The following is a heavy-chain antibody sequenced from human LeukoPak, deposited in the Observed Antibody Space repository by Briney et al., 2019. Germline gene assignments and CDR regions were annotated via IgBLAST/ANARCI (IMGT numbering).Heavy chain of an antibody. CDR2: ISSSSSTI. CDR1: GFTFSSYE. J-gene: IGHJ4*02. Sequence: SGGSLRLSCAASGFTFSSYEMNWVRQAPGKGLGWVSYISSSSSTIYYADSVKGRFTISRDNAKNSLYLQMNSLRAEDTAVYYCARLAVEGPFDYWGQGTLVTVSS. V-gene: IGHV3-48*03. CDR3: ARLAVEGPFDY.